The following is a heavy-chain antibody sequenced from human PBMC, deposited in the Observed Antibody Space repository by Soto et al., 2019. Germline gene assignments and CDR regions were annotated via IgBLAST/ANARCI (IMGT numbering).Heavy chain of an antibody. Sequence: SETLCLTCAVYGGSFSGYYCSWIRQPPGKGLEWIGEINHSGSTNYNPSLKSRVTISVDTSKNQFSLKLSSVTAADTAVYYCARVLLSSIAARPLFDYWGQGTLVTVSS. CDR1: GGSFSGYY. V-gene: IGHV4-34*01. CDR3: ARVLLSSIAARPLFDY. CDR2: INHSGST. J-gene: IGHJ4*02. D-gene: IGHD6-6*01.